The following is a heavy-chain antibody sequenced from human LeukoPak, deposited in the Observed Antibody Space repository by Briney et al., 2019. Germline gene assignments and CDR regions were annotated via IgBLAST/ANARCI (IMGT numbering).Heavy chain of an antibody. Sequence: GESLKISCKGSGYSFTSYWIGWVRQMPGKGLEWMGIIYPGDSDTRYSPSFQGRVTISADKSISTAYLQWSSLKASDTAMYYCAREGGRTEYSMGEIDYWGQGTLVTVSS. CDR3: AREGGRTEYSMGEIDY. D-gene: IGHD3-16*01. V-gene: IGHV5-51*01. CDR1: GYSFTSYW. J-gene: IGHJ4*02. CDR2: IYPGDSDT.